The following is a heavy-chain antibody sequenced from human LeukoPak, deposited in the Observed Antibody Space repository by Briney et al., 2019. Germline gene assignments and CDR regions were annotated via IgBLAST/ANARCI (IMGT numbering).Heavy chain of an antibody. V-gene: IGHV3-21*04. D-gene: IGHD6-19*01. J-gene: IGHJ4*02. CDR2: ICTSSSYI. CDR3: ARRSGIAVAGAFDY. CDR1: GFTFSSYS. Sequence: GGSLRLSCAASGFTFSSYSMNWVRQAPGKGLEWVSSICTSSSYIYYADSVKGRFTISRDNAKNSLYLQMNSLRAEDTAVYYCARRSGIAVAGAFDYWGQGTLVTVSS.